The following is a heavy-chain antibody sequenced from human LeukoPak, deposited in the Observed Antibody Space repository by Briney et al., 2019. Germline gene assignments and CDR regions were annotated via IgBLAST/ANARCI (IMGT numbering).Heavy chain of an antibody. V-gene: IGHV1-24*01. CDR1: GYTLTGLS. CDR3: ATDLGSSAPLDY. Sequence: ASVKVSCKVSGYTLTGLSMHWVRQAPGKGLEWMGGFDPEDGETIYAQKFQGRVTMTEDTSTDTAYMELSSLRSEDTAVYYCATDLGSSAPLDYWGQGTLVTVSS. CDR2: FDPEDGET. D-gene: IGHD6-6*01. J-gene: IGHJ4*02.